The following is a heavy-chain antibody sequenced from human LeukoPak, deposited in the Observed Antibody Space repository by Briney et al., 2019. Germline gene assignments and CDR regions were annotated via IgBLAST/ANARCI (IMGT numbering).Heavy chain of an antibody. V-gene: IGHV3-23*01. D-gene: IGHD6-13*01. CDR1: GFTFSSYA. Sequence: GGSLRLSCAASGFTFSSYAMSWVRQAPGKGLEWVSAISGSGGSTYYADSVKGRFTISRDNSKNTLYLQMNSLRAEDTAVYYCAKLNSSSWMRGRPLLDSWGQGALVTVSS. J-gene: IGHJ4*02. CDR3: AKLNSSSWMRGRPLLDS. CDR2: ISGSGGST.